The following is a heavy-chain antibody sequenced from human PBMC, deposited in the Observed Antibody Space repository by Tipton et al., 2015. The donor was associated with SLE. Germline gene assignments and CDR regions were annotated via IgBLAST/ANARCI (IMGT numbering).Heavy chain of an antibody. CDR1: GGSFSGYY. Sequence: TLSLTCAVYGGSFSGYYWSWIRQPPGKGLEWIGEIHHSGGTNYNPSLTSRVTISVDTSKNHFSLKLSSVTAADTAVYYCARASGNYFDCLGQGTLVTVSS. D-gene: IGHD1-26*01. CDR2: IHHSGGT. J-gene: IGHJ4*02. CDR3: ARASGNYFDC. V-gene: IGHV4-34*01.